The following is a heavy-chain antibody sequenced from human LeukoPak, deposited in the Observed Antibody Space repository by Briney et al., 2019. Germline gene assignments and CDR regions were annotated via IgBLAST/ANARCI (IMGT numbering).Heavy chain of an antibody. V-gene: IGHV3-23*01. J-gene: IGHJ4*02. D-gene: IGHD6-6*01. Sequence: PGGSLRLSCAASGFTFSSCAMSWVRQAPGKGLEWVSAISGSGGSTYYAGSVNGRFTISRDNSKNTLFLQMNSLRAEDTAVYYCAKGTYSSSPRDYWGQGTLVTVSS. CDR2: ISGSGGST. CDR3: AKGTYSSSPRDY. CDR1: GFTFSSCA.